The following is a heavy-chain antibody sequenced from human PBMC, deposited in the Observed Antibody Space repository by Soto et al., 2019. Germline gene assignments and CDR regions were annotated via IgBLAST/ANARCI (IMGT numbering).Heavy chain of an antibody. V-gene: IGHV3-33*01. J-gene: IGHJ3*01. CDR2: IWYDGSIK. Sequence: QVQLVESGGGLVQPGGSLRLSCAASGFSFSANGIHWVRQAPGKVLEWVAFIWYDGSIKYYADSVKGRFSISRDNSKNMVWLQVNSLRVEDTAIYYCARDGRDSVFDVWGQGTVVTVSS. CDR3: ARDGRDSVFDV. D-gene: IGHD2-21*02. CDR1: GFSFSANG.